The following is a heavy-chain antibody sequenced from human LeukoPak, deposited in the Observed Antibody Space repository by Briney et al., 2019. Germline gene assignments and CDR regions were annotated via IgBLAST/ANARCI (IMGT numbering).Heavy chain of an antibody. V-gene: IGHV4-4*02. D-gene: IGHD1-26*01. CDR2: IYYSGST. Sequence: SETLSLTCAVSGASISSPNWWSWARQPPGKGLEWIGSIYYSGSTYYNPSLKSRVTISVDTSKNQFSLKLSSVTAADTAVYYCARDGTIVGATTYAFDIWGQGTMVTVSS. CDR1: GASISSPNW. J-gene: IGHJ3*02. CDR3: ARDGTIVGATTYAFDI.